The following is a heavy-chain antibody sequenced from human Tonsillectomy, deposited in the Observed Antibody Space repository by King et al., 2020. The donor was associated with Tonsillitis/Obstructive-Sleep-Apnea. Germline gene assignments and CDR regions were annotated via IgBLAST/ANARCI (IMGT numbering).Heavy chain of an antibody. CDR2: ISGNAGDT. J-gene: IGHJ4*02. CDR1: GYTYSDYY. V-gene: IGHV3-11*05. Sequence: QLVQSGGDLVKPGGSLRLSCVASGYTYSDYYMTWIRQAPGKGLEVISYISGNAGDTNYADSVKGRFTISRDNAKNSLYLQMDNLRAEDTAVYYCSRDPRPLDYWGQGTVVTVSS. CDR3: SRDPRPLDY.